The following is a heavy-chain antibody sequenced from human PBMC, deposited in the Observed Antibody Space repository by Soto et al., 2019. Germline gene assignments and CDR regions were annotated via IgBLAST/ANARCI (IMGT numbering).Heavy chain of an antibody. J-gene: IGHJ4*02. CDR3: ASTRSLGEQWLYGLDY. V-gene: IGHV1-69*13. D-gene: IGHD6-19*01. Sequence: GASVKVSCKASGGTFSSYAISWVRQAPGQGLEWMGGIIPIFGTANYAQKFQGRVTITADESTSTAYMELSSLRSEDTAVYYCASTRSLGEQWLYGLDYWGQGTLVTVSS. CDR2: IIPIFGTA. CDR1: GGTFSSYA.